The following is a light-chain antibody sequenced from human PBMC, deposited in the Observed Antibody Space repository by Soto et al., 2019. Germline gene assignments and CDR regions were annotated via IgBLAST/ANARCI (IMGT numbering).Light chain of an antibody. CDR2: AAS. V-gene: IGKV1-5*01. CDR3: QQYKSFSLT. CDR1: ESIDNW. Sequence: DIQMTQSPSTLSASVGVTVTITCRASESIDNWLAWYQQKPGKAPKLLIFAASTLVRGVPSRFSGSGSGTEFSLTISSLQPDDFATYYCQQYKSFSLTFGGGTKVDIK. J-gene: IGKJ4*01.